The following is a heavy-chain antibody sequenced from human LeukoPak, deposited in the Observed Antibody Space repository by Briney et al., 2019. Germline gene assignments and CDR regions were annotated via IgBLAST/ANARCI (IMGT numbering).Heavy chain of an antibody. CDR2: ISSSSSTI. Sequence: GRSLRLSCAASGFTFSSYSMNWVRQAPGKGLEWVSYISSSSSTIYYADSVKGRFTISRDNAENSLYLEMNSLRVEDTAIYYCVRDRGSYRPIDYWGQGTLVTVSS. CDR1: GFTFSSYS. CDR3: VRDRGSYRPIDY. D-gene: IGHD1-26*01. J-gene: IGHJ4*02. V-gene: IGHV3-48*04.